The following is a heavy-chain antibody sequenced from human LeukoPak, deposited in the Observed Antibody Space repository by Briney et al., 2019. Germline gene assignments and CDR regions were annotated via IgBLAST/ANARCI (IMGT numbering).Heavy chain of an antibody. CDR3: ARNWGGWNYYYYYYYMDA. CDR2: IYPGDSDT. CDR1: GYSFTSYW. V-gene: IGHV5-51*01. J-gene: IGHJ6*03. Sequence: GESLKISCKGSGYSFTSYWIGWVRQMPGKGLEWMGIIYPGDSDTRYSPSFQGQVTISADKSISTAYLQWSSLKASDTAMYYCARNWGGWNYYYYYYYMDAWGKGTTVTVSS. D-gene: IGHD6-19*01.